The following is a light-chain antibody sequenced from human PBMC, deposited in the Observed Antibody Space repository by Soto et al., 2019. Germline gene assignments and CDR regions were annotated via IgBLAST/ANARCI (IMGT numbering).Light chain of an antibody. CDR2: GSS. Sequence: EIGLTQSPGTLSLSPGEGATLSCRASQSVTSTYLAWYLQKPGQGPRLLIYGSSNRPAGIPDRFTSSGSGTDFTLTISRLEPEDVGVYYCQQYGASHLTFGGGTPVEI. V-gene: IGKV3-20*01. J-gene: IGKJ4*01. CDR1: QSVTSTY. CDR3: QQYGASHLT.